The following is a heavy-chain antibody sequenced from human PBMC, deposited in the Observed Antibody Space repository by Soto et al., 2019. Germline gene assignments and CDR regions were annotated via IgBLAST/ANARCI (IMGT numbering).Heavy chain of an antibody. Sequence: ASVKVSCKVSGYCFTGYSLNWVRQAPGQGLEWMGWISGKNGNTKFAQKFQGRVTLTTDTSTSTAYMEVRSLRTDDTAVYYCARVSSSIVVVPDYGMDVWGQGTTVTVSS. CDR2: ISGKNGNT. CDR1: GYCFTGYS. J-gene: IGHJ6*02. V-gene: IGHV1-18*04. CDR3: ARVSSSIVVVPDYGMDV. D-gene: IGHD2-2*01.